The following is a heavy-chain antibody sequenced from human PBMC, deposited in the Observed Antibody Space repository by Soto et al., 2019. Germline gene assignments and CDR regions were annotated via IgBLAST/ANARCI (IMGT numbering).Heavy chain of an antibody. CDR1: GYTFTRYG. CDR3: ARGEIAAAPDAFDI. D-gene: IGHD6-13*01. Sequence: XSLRVSFKAAGYTFTRYGVRWVRQAPGQGLEWIGWIRAYNGNTNYAQKLQGRVTMTTDTSTSTAYMELRSLRPDDTAVYYCARGEIAAAPDAFDIWGQGTMVTVSS. V-gene: IGHV1-18*01. CDR2: IRAYNGNT. J-gene: IGHJ3*02.